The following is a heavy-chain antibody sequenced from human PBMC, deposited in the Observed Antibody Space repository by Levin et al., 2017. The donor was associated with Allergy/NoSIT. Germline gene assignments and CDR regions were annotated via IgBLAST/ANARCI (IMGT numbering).Heavy chain of an antibody. V-gene: IGHV4-59*01. D-gene: IGHD5/OR15-5a*01. CDR1: GGSISRYY. CDR2: IYYSGST. Sequence: SETLSLTCTVSGGSISRYYWSWIRQPPGKGLEWIGYIYYSGSTNYNPSLKSRVTISVDTSKNQFSLKLSSVTAADTAVYYCARLYDYFHYWGQGTLVIVSS. J-gene: IGHJ4*02. CDR3: ARLYDYFHY.